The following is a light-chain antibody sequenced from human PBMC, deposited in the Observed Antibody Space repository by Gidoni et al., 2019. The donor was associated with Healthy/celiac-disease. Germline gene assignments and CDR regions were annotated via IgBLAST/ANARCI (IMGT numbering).Light chain of an antibody. J-gene: IGKJ3*01. CDR2: WAS. CDR1: QSVLYSSNNKNY. CDR3: QQYSSTPGT. V-gene: IGKV4-1*01. Sequence: DIVMTQSPDSLAVSLGERATINCKSSQSVLYSSNNKNYLAWYQQKPGQPPKLLISWASTRESGVPDRFSGSGSGTDFTLTILSLQAEDVAVYYCQQYSSTPGTFGPGTKVAIK.